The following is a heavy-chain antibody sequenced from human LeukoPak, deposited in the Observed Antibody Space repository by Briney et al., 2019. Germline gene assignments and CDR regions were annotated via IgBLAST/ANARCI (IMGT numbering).Heavy chain of an antibody. D-gene: IGHD4-17*01. Sequence: PGGSLRLSCAAPGFTFSSYAMSWVRQAPGKGLEWVSAISGSGGSTYYADSVKGRFTISRDNSKNTLYLQVNSLRAEDTAVYYCAKDALFTDYALDYWGQGTLVTVSS. V-gene: IGHV3-23*01. CDR3: AKDALFTDYALDY. CDR1: GFTFSSYA. CDR2: ISGSGGST. J-gene: IGHJ4*02.